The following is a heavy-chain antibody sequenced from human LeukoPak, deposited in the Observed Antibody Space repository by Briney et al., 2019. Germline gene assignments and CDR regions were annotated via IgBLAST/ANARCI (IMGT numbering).Heavy chain of an antibody. J-gene: IGHJ4*02. CDR1: GNYW. CDR2: INGDGSWT. D-gene: IGHD2-2*01. V-gene: IGHV3-74*01. CDR3: VSFYETY. Sequence: GGSLRLSCAASGNYWMHWVRQAPGKGLVWVSHINGDGSWTTYADSVKGRFTISKDNAKNTVYLQMNNLRAEDTAVYYCVSFYETYWGRGTLITVSS.